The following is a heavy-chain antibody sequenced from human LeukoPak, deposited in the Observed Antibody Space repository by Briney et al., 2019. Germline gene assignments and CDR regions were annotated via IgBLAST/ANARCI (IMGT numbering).Heavy chain of an antibody. J-gene: IGHJ4*02. CDR3: ARTRGYSYGYYFDY. CDR1: GGTFTSYA. Sequence: GSSVKVSCKASGGTFTSYAISWVRQAPGQGLKWMGGIIPIFGTANYAQKFQGRVTITTDESTSTAYMELSSLRSEDTAVYYCARTRGYSYGYYFDYWGQGTLVTVSS. CDR2: IIPIFGTA. V-gene: IGHV1-69*05. D-gene: IGHD5-18*01.